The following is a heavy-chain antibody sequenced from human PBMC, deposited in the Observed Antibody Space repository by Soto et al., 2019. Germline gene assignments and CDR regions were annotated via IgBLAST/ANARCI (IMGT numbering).Heavy chain of an antibody. CDR1: GGSISSYY. J-gene: IGHJ4*02. CDR2: IYYSEST. V-gene: IGHV4-59*08. D-gene: IGHD5-18*01. CDR3: ARHLNRGYSYVDY. Sequence: SETLSLTCTVSGGSISSYYWSWIRQPPGKGLEWIGYIYYSESTNYNPSLKSRVTISVDTSKNQFSLKLGSVTAADTAVYYCARHLNRGYSYVDYWGQGTLVTVSS.